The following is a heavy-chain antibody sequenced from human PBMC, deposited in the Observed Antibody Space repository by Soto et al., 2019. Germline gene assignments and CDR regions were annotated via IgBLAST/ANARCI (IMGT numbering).Heavy chain of an antibody. Sequence: SETLSLTYTVSGGYISNSSYYWGWIRQPPGKGLEWIGSIYYSGSTYYNPSLKSRVTISVNTSKDQFSLKLSSVAAADTAVYYCARHPINYYGSGSYYTENWFDPWGQGTLVTVSS. J-gene: IGHJ5*02. CDR2: IYYSGST. V-gene: IGHV4-39*01. CDR3: ARHPINYYGSGSYYTENWFDP. D-gene: IGHD3-10*01. CDR1: GGYISNSSYY.